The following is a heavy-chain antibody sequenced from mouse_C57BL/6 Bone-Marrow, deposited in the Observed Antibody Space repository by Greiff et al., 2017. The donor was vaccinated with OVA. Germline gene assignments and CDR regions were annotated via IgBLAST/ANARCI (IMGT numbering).Heavy chain of an antibody. V-gene: IGHV1-64*01. CDR1: GYTFTSYW. CDR2: IHPNSGST. D-gene: IGHD1-1*01. J-gene: IGHJ2*01. Sequence: VQLQQPGAELVKPGASVKLSCKASGYTFTSYWMHWVKQRPGQGLEWIGMIHPNSGSTNYNEKFKSKATLTVDKSSSTAYMQLSSLTSEDSAVYYCASDYYGSSYRYFDYWGQGTTLTVSS. CDR3: ASDYYGSSYRYFDY.